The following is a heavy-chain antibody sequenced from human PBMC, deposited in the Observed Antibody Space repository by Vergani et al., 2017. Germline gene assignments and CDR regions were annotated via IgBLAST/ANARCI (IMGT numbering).Heavy chain of an antibody. J-gene: IGHJ6*02. CDR2: IYTSGST. Sequence: QVQLQESGPGLVKPSETLSLTCTVSGGSISSYYWSWIRQPPGKGLEWIGYIYTSGSTNYNPSLKSRVTISVDTSKNQFSLKLSSVTAADTAVYYCARLHYYDSSGYYSPYYYYYGMDVWGQGTTVTVSS. CDR3: ARLHYYDSSGYYSPYYYYYGMDV. D-gene: IGHD3-22*01. V-gene: IGHV4-4*09. CDR1: GGSISSYY.